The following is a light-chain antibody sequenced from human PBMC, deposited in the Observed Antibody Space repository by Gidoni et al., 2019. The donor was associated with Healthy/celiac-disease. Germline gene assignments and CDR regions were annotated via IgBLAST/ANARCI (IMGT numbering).Light chain of an antibody. V-gene: IGKV1-33*01. CDR3: QQYDNPALT. J-gene: IGKJ4*01. CDR2: DAS. Sequence: DIQMTQSPSPLSPSVGDRVTITCQASQDISNYLNWYQHKPGKAPKLLIYDASNLETGVPSRSSGSGSGTDFTFTISSLQPEDIATYYCQQYDNPALTFGGGTKVEIK. CDR1: QDISNY.